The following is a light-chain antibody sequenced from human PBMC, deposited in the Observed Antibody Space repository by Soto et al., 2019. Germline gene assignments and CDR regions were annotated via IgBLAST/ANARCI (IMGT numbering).Light chain of an antibody. J-gene: IGLJ2*01. V-gene: IGLV1-40*01. CDR1: SSNIGAGYD. CDR2: ANS. CDR3: QSYDSGLSGVL. Sequence: QSVLTQPPSVSGAPGQRVTISCTGSSSNIGAGYDVHWYLQLPGTAPKFLIYANSNRPSGVPDRFSGSKSGTSASLAITGLQAEDEADYYCQSYDSGLSGVLFGGGTKVTVL.